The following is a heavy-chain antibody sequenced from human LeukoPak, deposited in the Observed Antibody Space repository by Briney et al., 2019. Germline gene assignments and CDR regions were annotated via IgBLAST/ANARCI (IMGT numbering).Heavy chain of an antibody. Sequence: ASVKVSCTASGYTFTSYYMHWVRQAPGQGLEWMGIINPSGGSTSYAQKFQGRVTMTRDTSTSTVYMELSSLRSEDTAVYYCARDWADSSGYYPPLYYFDYWGQGTLVTVSS. V-gene: IGHV1-46*01. CDR1: GYTFTSYY. J-gene: IGHJ4*02. CDR3: ARDWADSSGYYPPLYYFDY. D-gene: IGHD3-22*01. CDR2: INPSGGST.